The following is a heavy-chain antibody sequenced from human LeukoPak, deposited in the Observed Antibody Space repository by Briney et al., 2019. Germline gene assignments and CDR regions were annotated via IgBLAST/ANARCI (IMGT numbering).Heavy chain of an antibody. CDR1: GGSISSGGYY. V-gene: IGHV4-31*03. D-gene: IGHD2-15*01. CDR2: IYYSGST. CDR3: ARDTPWCSGGSCYGGVDY. Sequence: PSETLSLTCTVSGGSISSGGYYWSWIRQHPGKGLEWIGYIYYSGSTYYNPSLKSRVTLSVDTSKNQFSLKLSSVTAADTAVYYCARDTPWCSGGSCYGGVDYWGQGTLVTVSS. J-gene: IGHJ4*02.